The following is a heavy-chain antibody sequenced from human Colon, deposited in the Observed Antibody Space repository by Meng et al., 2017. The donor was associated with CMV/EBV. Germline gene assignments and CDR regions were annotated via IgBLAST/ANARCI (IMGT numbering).Heavy chain of an antibody. CDR3: AKDGRYCSSASCYIPPGYFYAMDI. D-gene: IGHD2-2*02. CDR2: ICDGDHA. CDR1: GFTFNIGH. J-gene: IGHJ6*02. Sequence: GGSLRLSCVASGFTFNIGHMNWVRQAPGKGLEWVSVICDGDHADYADSVRGRFTMSRDKSKNTVYLQMDSLRAEDTAVYYCAKDGRYCSSASCYIPPGYFYAMDIWGQGTTVTVSS. V-gene: IGHV3-53*01.